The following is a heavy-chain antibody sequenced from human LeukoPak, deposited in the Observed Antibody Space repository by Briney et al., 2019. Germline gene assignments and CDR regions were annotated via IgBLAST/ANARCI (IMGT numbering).Heavy chain of an antibody. CDR2: IYSGGST. V-gene: IGHV3-66*01. CDR3: ALLPWEGSGRPGHYYYGMDV. D-gene: IGHD3-10*01. Sequence: GGSLRLSCAASGFSFNNYWMHWVRQAPGKGLEWVSVIYSGGSTYYADSVKGRFTISRDNSKNTLYLQMNSLRAEDTAVYYCALLPWEGSGRPGHYYYGMDVWGQGTTVTVSS. CDR1: GFSFNNYW. J-gene: IGHJ6*02.